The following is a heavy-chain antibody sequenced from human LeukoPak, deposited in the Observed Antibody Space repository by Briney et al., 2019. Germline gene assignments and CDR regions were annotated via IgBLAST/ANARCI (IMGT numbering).Heavy chain of an antibody. Sequence: GGSLRLSCAASGFNVSSSYMSWVRQAPGKGLEWVSIIYSGGTTYCADSVRGRFTVSRDKSKNTLYLQMNSLRAEDTAVYYCASPLSGQSFDIWGQGTMVTVSS. J-gene: IGHJ3*02. CDR3: ASPLSGQSFDI. CDR2: IYSGGTT. CDR1: GFNVSSSY. V-gene: IGHV3-53*01. D-gene: IGHD5-12*01.